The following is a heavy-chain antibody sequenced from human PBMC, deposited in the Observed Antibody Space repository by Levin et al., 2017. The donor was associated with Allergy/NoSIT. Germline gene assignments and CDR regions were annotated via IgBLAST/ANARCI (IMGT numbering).Heavy chain of an antibody. J-gene: IGHJ3*02. V-gene: IGHV3-9*01. CDR1: GFTFDDYA. Sequence: LSLTCAASGFTFDDYAMHWVRQAPGKGLEWVSVISWNSGSIGYADSVKGRFTISRDNAKNSLYLQMNSLRTEDTALYYCARDNIGLPDAFDIWGQGTMVIVSS. CDR2: ISWNSGSI. CDR3: ARDNIGLPDAFDI. D-gene: IGHD3-10*01.